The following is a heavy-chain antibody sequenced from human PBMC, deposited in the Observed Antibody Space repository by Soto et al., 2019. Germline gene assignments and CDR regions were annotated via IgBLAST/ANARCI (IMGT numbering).Heavy chain of an antibody. V-gene: IGHV3-23*01. J-gene: IGHJ4*02. CDR2: LSGDRGST. CDR3: ANQYFDY. CDR1: GFTVSKYA. Sequence: EVQLLESGGGLAQPGGSVRLSCVASGFTVSKYAMSWVRQAPGKGLEWVSTLSGDRGSTDYADSVKGRFTISRDNSKNTLYLQMSSLRAEDTAVYYCANQYFDYWGQGTLVTVSS.